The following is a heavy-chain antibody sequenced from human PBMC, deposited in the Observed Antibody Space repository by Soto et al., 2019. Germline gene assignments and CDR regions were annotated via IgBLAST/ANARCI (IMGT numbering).Heavy chain of an antibody. CDR3: ARVGYGSGSYVDY. CDR2: INAGNGNT. Sequence: QVQLVQSGAEVKKPGASVKVSCKASGYTFTSYAMHWVRQAPGQRLEWMGWINAGNGNTKYSQKFQGRVTITRDTSASKAYMEPSSLRTEDTAVYYCARVGYGSGSYVDYWGQGTLVTVSS. D-gene: IGHD3-10*01. J-gene: IGHJ4*02. CDR1: GYTFTSYA. V-gene: IGHV1-3*01.